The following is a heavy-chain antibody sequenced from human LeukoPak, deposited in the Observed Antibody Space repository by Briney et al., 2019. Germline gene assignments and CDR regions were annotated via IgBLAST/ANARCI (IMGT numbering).Heavy chain of an antibody. CDR3: AREQQLVRGSGAFDI. V-gene: IGHV4-31*03. CDR1: GGSISSGGYY. CDR2: IYYSGST. J-gene: IGHJ3*02. D-gene: IGHD6-13*01. Sequence: PSQTLSLTCNVSGGSISSGGYYWSWIRQHPGKGLEWIGYIYYSGSTYYNPSLKSRVTISVDTSKNQFSLKLSSVTAADTAVYYCAREQQLVRGSGAFDIWGQGTMVTVSS.